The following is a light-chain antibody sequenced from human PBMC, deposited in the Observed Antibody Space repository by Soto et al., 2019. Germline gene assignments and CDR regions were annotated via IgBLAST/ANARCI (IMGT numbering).Light chain of an antibody. CDR2: EVT. Sequence: QSALAQPPSASGSPGQSVTISCTGTSSDVGGYNDVSWYQQHPGKAPKLMIYEVTKRPSGVPDRFSGSKSGNTASLTVSGLQAEDEADYYCSSFTTSYFYVFGPGTKVTVL. V-gene: IGLV2-8*01. CDR1: SSDVGGYND. J-gene: IGLJ1*01. CDR3: SSFTTSYFYV.